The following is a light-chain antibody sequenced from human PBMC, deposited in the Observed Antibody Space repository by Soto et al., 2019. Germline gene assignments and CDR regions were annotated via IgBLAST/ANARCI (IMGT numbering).Light chain of an antibody. CDR2: DAS. V-gene: IGKV3-11*01. J-gene: IGKJ2*01. Sequence: EIVLTQSPSTLSLSPGERATLSCRASQSVSTYLAWYQQKPGKAPRLLIYDASTRDNGIPARFSGSGSGTDFTLTISSLEPEDFAVYYCQQRTNWPYTFGQGTRLEIK. CDR1: QSVSTY. CDR3: QQRTNWPYT.